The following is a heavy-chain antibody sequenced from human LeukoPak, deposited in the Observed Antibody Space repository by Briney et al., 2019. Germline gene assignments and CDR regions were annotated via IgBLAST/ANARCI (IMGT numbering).Heavy chain of an antibody. CDR1: GGSFSGYY. D-gene: IGHD6-19*01. Sequence: SETLSLTCAVYGGSFSGYYWSWVRQPPGKGLEWIGEINPSGSTNYNPSLKSRVTISVDTSKNQFSLKLRSVTAADTAVYYCARGGARPRYSSGWYHAFDIWGQGTMVTVSS. J-gene: IGHJ3*02. CDR2: INPSGST. V-gene: IGHV4-34*01. CDR3: ARGGARPRYSSGWYHAFDI.